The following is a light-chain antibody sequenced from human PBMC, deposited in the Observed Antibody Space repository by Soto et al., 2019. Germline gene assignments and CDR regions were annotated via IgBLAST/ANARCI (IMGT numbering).Light chain of an antibody. V-gene: IGLV1-44*01. CDR3: EAWDDRLNDYV. CDR2: SND. Sequence: QSVLTQPPSASGTPGQRVTISCSGSRSNVESNTVSWYQQLPGTAPKLLIYSNDQWPSGVPDRFSGSKSGTSASLAISGLQSEDEADYFCEAWDDRLNDYVFGTGTKATVL. J-gene: IGLJ1*01. CDR1: RSNVESNT.